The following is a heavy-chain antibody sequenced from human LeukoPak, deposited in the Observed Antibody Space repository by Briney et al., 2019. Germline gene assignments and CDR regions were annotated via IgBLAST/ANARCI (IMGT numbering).Heavy chain of an antibody. D-gene: IGHD2-2*01. CDR3: AKGGGDCSSTSCPYYFDY. Sequence: GGSLRLYCAASGFTFSSYAMSWVRQAPGKGLDWVSAISGSGGSTYYADSVKGRFTISRDNSKNTLYLQMNSLRAEDTAVYYCAKGGGDCSSTSCPYYFDYWGQGTLVTVSS. CDR1: GFTFSSYA. J-gene: IGHJ4*02. CDR2: ISGSGGST. V-gene: IGHV3-23*01.